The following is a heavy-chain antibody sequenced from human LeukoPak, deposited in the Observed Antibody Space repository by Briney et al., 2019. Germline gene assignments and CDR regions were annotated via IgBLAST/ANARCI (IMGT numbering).Heavy chain of an antibody. CDR2: INSDGCST. CDR1: GSTFSSYW. CDR3: ARVSDWMGWFDP. Sequence: GGSLRLSCAASGSTFSSYWMHWVRQAPGKGLVWVSRINSDGCSTSYADSVKGRFTISRDNAKNTLYLQMNSLRAEDTAVYYCARVSDWMGWFDPWGQGTLVTVSS. V-gene: IGHV3-74*01. D-gene: IGHD6-19*01. J-gene: IGHJ5*02.